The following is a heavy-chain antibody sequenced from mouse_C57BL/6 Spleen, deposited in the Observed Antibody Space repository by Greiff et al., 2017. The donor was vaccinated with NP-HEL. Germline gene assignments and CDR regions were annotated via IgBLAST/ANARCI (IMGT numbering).Heavy chain of an antibody. J-gene: IGHJ3*01. CDR3: ASRYDYDGGEWFAY. Sequence: EVKLVESGGGLVKPGGSLKLSCAASGFTFSSYAMSWVRQTPEKRLEWVATISDGGSYTYYPDNVKGRFTISRDNAKKNLYLQMSHLKSEDTAMYYCASRYDYDGGEWFAYWGQGTLVTVSA. CDR2: ISDGGSYT. CDR1: GFTFSSYA. D-gene: IGHD2-4*01. V-gene: IGHV5-4*03.